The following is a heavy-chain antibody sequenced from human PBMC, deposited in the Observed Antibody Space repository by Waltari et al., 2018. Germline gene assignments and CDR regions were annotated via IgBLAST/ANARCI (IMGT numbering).Heavy chain of an antibody. CDR3: ARRIGSGWYNY. J-gene: IGHJ4*02. CDR2: IYYSGST. D-gene: IGHD6-19*01. CDR1: GGYISSSSYY. V-gene: IGHV4-39*01. Sequence: QLQLQESGPGLVKPSETLSLTCTVSGGYISSSSYYWGWIRQPPGKGLEWIGSIYYSGSTSYNPSLKSRVTISVDTSKNQFSLKLSSLTAADTAVYYFARRIGSGWYNYWGQGTLVTVSS.